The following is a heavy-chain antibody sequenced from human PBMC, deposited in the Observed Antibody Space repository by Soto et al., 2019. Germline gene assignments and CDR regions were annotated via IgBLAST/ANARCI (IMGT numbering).Heavy chain of an antibody. CDR3: ARIDPTHDAFDI. V-gene: IGHV3-30-3*01. Sequence: QVQLVESGGGVVQPGRSLRPSCAASGFTFSSYAMHWVRQAPGKGLEWVAFISYDGSNKYYADSVKGRFTISRDNSKNTLYLQMNSLRAEGTAVYYCARIDPTHDAFDIWGQGTMVTVSS. D-gene: IGHD3-9*01. CDR2: ISYDGSNK. J-gene: IGHJ3*02. CDR1: GFTFSSYA.